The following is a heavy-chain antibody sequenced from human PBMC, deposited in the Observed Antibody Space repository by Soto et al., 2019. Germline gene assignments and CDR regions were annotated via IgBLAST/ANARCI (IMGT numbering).Heavy chain of an antibody. Sequence: EVQLVESGGGLVQPGGSLRLSCAASGFTFSSYWMSWVRQAPGKGLEWVANIKQDGSEKYYVDSVKGRFTISRDNAKNSLYLQMNSLRAEDTAVYYCARRRKGPAADADAFDIWGQGTMVTVSS. CDR1: GFTFSSYW. CDR2: IKQDGSEK. V-gene: IGHV3-7*01. D-gene: IGHD2-2*01. J-gene: IGHJ3*02. CDR3: ARRRKGPAADADAFDI.